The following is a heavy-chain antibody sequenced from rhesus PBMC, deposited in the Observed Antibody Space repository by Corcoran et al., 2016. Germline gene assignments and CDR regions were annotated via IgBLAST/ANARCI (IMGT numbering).Heavy chain of an antibody. CDR3: ARDGVPGIAAAGTAY. Sequence: QVQLQESGPGLVTPSETLSLTCAVPGGSFSGYWWSRLRQPPGTGLEWIGEINGNSGITNYSPSLKTRVTISTDASKKQLSLTLSSVTAADTAVYYCARDGVPGIAAAGTAYWGQGVLVTVSS. CDR2: INGNSGIT. D-gene: IGHD6-25*01. CDR1: GGSFSGYW. V-gene: IGHV4-80*01. J-gene: IGHJ4*01.